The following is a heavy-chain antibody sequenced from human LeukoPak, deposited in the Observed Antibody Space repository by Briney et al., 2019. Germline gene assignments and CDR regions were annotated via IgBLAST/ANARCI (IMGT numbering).Heavy chain of an antibody. CDR2: IYYSGST. CDR3: ARPLGYCSSNSCPQSWFDP. V-gene: IGHV4-39*07. J-gene: IGHJ5*02. Sequence: SETLSLTCSVSDDSISSSNYYWGWIRQPPGKGLEWIGSIYYSGSTNYNPSLKSRVTISVDTSKNQFSLKLSSVTAADTAVYCCARPLGYCSSNSCPQSWFDPWGQGTLVTVSS. CDR1: DDSISSSNYY. D-gene: IGHD2-2*01.